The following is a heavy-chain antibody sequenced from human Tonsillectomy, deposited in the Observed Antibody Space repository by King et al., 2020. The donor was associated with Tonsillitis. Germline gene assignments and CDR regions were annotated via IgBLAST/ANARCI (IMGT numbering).Heavy chain of an antibody. CDR3: AKSGDSYGFDS. Sequence: QLVQSGGGVVQPGRSLRLSCEASGFTFSTYGMHWVRQAPGKGLEWVAVISYDGSTTYYADSVKGRFTISRDNSKNTVYLQMKSLRAEDTSLYYCAKSGDSYGFDSWGQGILVTVSS. CDR1: GFTFSTYG. J-gene: IGHJ4*02. V-gene: IGHV3-30*18. D-gene: IGHD5-18*01. CDR2: ISYDGSTT.